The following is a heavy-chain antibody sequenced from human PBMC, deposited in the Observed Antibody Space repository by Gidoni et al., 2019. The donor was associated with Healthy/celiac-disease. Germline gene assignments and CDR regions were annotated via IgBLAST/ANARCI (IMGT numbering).Heavy chain of an antibody. CDR3: ARDPIFTELLWFGELSYYFDY. D-gene: IGHD3-10*01. J-gene: IGHJ4*02. CDR2: ISYDGSNK. V-gene: IGHV3-30-3*01. Sequence: QVQLVESGGGVVQPGRSLRLSCAASGFTFSSYAMHWVRQAPGKGLEWVAVISYDGSNKYYADSVKGRFTISRDNSKNTLYLQMNSLRAEDTAVYYCARDPIFTELLWFGELSYYFDYWGQGTLVTVSS. CDR1: GFTFSSYA.